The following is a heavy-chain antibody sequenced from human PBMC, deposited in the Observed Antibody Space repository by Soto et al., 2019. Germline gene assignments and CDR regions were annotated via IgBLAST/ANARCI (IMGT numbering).Heavy chain of an antibody. V-gene: IGHV1-18*04. CDR1: GYTFTSYG. CDR2: ISAYNGNT. Sequence: ASVKVSCKASGYTFTSYGISWVRQAPGQGLEWMGWISAYNGNTNYAQKLQGRVTMTTDTSTSTAYMELRSLRSDDTAVYYCARVVGYYYDSSRDAFDSWGQGTMVTVSS. D-gene: IGHD3-22*01. J-gene: IGHJ3*02. CDR3: ARVVGYYYDSSRDAFDS.